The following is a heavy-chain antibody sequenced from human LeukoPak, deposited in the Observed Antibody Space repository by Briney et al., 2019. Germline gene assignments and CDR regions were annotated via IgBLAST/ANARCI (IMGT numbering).Heavy chain of an antibody. D-gene: IGHD4/OR15-4a*01. V-gene: IGHV4-39*01. CDR1: GGSISSCTYH. CDR3: VRHDGRGGAAMGAWDC. CDR2: IYYSGTT. Sequence: SETLSLTCTVSGGSISSCTYHWGWTRQPPGKGLEWIGSIYYSGTTYSNPSLNSRVTISRDTSKNQFSLQLHSVTAADTAVYYCVRHDGRGGAAMGAWDCWGQGSLVTVSS. J-gene: IGHJ4*02.